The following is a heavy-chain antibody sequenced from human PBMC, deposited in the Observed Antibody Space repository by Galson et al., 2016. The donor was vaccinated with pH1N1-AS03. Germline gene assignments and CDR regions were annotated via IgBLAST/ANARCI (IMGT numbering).Heavy chain of an antibody. CDR3: TRLTGSGP. CDR2: INSRSSSI. CDR1: GFNFASYS. D-gene: IGHD1-1*01. V-gene: IGHV3-48*02. J-gene: IGHJ5*02. Sequence: SLRLSCAASGFNFASYSMNWVRQAPGKGLEWVSYINSRSSSILYGDSVKGRFTISRDNAKNSLYLQMIALRDDYTAVYYCTRLTGSGPWGQGTRVTVSS.